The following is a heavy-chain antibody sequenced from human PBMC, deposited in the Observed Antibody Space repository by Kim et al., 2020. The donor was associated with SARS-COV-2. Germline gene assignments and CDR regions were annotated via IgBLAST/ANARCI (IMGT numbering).Heavy chain of an antibody. Sequence: SETLSLTCTVSGGSISSYYWSWIRQPPGKGLEWIGYIYYSGSTNYNPSLKSRVTISVDTSKNQFSLKLSSVTAADTAVYYCAGDTFPTYGGNAYFDYWGQGTLVTVSS. CDR1: GGSISSYY. CDR3: AGDTFPTYGGNAYFDY. CDR2: IYYSGST. V-gene: IGHV4-59*13. J-gene: IGHJ4*02. D-gene: IGHD4-17*01.